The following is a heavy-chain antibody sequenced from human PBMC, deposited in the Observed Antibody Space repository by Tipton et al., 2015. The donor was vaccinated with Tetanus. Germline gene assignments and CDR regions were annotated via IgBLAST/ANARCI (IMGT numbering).Heavy chain of an antibody. Sequence: TLSLTCTVSGDSISSGDHYWSWIRQRPGMGLEWIGYIYYSGSTNYNPSLKSRLSISVDTSKNQFSLRLTSVTAADTAVYFCARDPGGCTSSGCYRGRYFYYGMDAWGQGTTVTVSS. CDR1: GDSISSGDHY. CDR2: IYYSGST. CDR3: ARDPGGCTSSGCYRGRYFYYGMDA. J-gene: IGHJ6*02. D-gene: IGHD3-22*01. V-gene: IGHV4-31*03.